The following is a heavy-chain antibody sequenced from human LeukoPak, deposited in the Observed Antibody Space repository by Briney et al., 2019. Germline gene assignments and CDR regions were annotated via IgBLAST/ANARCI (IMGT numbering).Heavy chain of an antibody. D-gene: IGHD1-1*01. CDR2: INPNSGGT. Sequence: ASVKVSCKASGYTVTSYYMHWVRQAPGQGLEWMGRINPNSGGTNYAQKFQGRVTMTRDTSISTAYMELSRLRSDDTAVYYCARGPTGTNPHLDYWGQGTLVTVSS. CDR1: GYTVTSYY. CDR3: ARGPTGTNPHLDY. J-gene: IGHJ4*02. V-gene: IGHV1-2*06.